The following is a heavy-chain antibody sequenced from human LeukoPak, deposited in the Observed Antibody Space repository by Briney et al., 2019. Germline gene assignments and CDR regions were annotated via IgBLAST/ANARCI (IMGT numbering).Heavy chain of an antibody. CDR3: ARYIEMATIDYFDY. V-gene: IGHV4-39*01. CDR1: GGSISSSSYY. Sequence: PSETLSLACTVSGGSISSSSYYWGWIRQPPGKGLEWIGSIYYSGSTYYNPSLKSRVTISVDTSKNQFSLKLSSVTAADTAVYYCARYIEMATIDYFDYWGQGTLVTVS. CDR2: IYYSGST. D-gene: IGHD5-24*01. J-gene: IGHJ4*02.